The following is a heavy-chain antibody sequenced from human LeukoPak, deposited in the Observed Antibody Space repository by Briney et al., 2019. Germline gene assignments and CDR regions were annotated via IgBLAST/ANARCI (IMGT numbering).Heavy chain of an antibody. D-gene: IGHD3-10*01. CDR1: GFTFSTYS. V-gene: IGHV3-48*01. CDR2: IGGSGTTI. J-gene: IGHJ4*02. CDR3: ARAPPYGSRSDYFDY. Sequence: GGSLRLFCAASGFTFSTYSMNWVRQAPGKGLEWISRIGGSGTTIYYADSVKGRFTISRDNAKKLLYLQMSNLRVEDTAVYYCARAPPYGSRSDYFDYWGQGTLVTVSS.